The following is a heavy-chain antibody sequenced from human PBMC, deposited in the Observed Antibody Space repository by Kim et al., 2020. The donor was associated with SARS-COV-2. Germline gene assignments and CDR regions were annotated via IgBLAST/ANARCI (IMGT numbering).Heavy chain of an antibody. J-gene: IGHJ6*02. CDR3: AKGYYCGMDV. V-gene: IGHV3-23*01. Sequence: YYADSVKGRFHISEDNSKNTLYQQRKSLRAEDTAVYYCAKGYYCGMDVWGQGTTVAVSS.